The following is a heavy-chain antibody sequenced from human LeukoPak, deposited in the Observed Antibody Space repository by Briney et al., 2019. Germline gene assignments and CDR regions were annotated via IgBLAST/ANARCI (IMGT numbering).Heavy chain of an antibody. CDR3: ARMGGYDSSGYPEDY. CDR1: GGTFSSYA. D-gene: IGHD3-22*01. V-gene: IGHV1-69*05. J-gene: IGHJ4*02. Sequence: ASVKVSCKASGGTFSSYAISWVRQAPGQGLEWMGGIIPIFGTANYAQKFQGRVTITTDESTSTAYMELSSLRSEDTAVYYCARMGGYDSSGYPEDYWGQGTLVTVSS. CDR2: IIPIFGTA.